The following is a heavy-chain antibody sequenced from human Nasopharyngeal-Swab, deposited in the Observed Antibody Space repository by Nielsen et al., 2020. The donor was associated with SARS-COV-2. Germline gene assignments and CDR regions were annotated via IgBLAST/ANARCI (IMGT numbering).Heavy chain of an antibody. V-gene: IGHV4-31*03. J-gene: IGHJ4*02. Sequence: LSLTCTVSGGSISSGGYYWSWIRQHPGKGLEWIGYIYYSGSTYYNPSLKSRVTISVDTSKNQFSLKLSSVTAADTAVYYCARSMSGATVFDYWGQGTLVTVSS. CDR2: IYYSGST. CDR1: GGSISSGGYY. D-gene: IGHD1-26*01. CDR3: ARSMSGATVFDY.